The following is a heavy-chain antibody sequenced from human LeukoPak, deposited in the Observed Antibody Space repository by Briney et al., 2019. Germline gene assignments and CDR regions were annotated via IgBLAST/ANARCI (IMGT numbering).Heavy chain of an antibody. J-gene: IGHJ4*02. D-gene: IGHD6-13*01. Sequence: SETLSLTCTVSGGSISSYYWSWIRQPPGRGLEWIGSIHYSGSTSYNPSLRNRVTISVDKSKNQFFLKLSSVTATDTAVYYCARRVHSSSWSSYFDYWGQETLVTVSS. CDR1: GGSISSYY. CDR3: ARRVHSSSWSSYFDY. V-gene: IGHV4-59*01. CDR2: IHYSGST.